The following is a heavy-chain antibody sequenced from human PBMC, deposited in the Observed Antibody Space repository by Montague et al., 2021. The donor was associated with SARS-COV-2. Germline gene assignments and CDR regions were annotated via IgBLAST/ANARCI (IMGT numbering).Heavy chain of an antibody. J-gene: IGHJ2*01. CDR2: INHNERT. V-gene: IGHV4-34*01. CDR1: GEPLGDYD. Sequence: SETLSLTCAVYGEPLGDYDWCWIHQSPSNVLQCIGDINHNERTHYSPSLKYRAAFSGDESKNQFSLRLNSVTTADTAIYYCAGGPGQHITLFEIVRNYWYYDVWGRGTLITVS. CDR3: AGGPGQHITLFEIVRNYWYYDV. D-gene: IGHD2/OR15-2a*01.